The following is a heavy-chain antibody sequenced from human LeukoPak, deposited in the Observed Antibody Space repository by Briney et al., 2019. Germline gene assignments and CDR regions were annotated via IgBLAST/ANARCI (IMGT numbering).Heavy chain of an antibody. CDR1: GFTVSSNY. CDR3: AKDRAWYYDAFDI. Sequence: GGSLRLSCAASGFTVSSNYMSWVRQAPGKGLEWVAVISYDGSNKYYADSVKGRFTISRDNSKNTLYLQMNSLRAEDTAVYYCAKDRAWYYDAFDIWGQGTMVTVSS. V-gene: IGHV3-30*18. CDR2: ISYDGSNK. J-gene: IGHJ3*02. D-gene: IGHD2-15*01.